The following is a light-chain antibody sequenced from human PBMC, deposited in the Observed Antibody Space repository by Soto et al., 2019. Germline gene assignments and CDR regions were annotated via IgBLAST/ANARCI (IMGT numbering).Light chain of an antibody. V-gene: IGKV3-11*01. J-gene: IGKJ1*01. CDR1: QSVSRY. CDR3: QQRSNWPWT. CDR2: DAS. Sequence: ETVLTQSPATLSSSPGERATLSCRASQSVSRYLAWYQQKPGQAPRLLIFDASNRATGTPARFSRSGSETDFTLTISSLEPEDFGVSYCQQRSNWPWTFGPGTKVDIK.